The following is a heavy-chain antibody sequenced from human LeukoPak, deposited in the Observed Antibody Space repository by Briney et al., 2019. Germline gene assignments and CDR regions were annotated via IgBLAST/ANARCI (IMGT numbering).Heavy chain of an antibody. Sequence: ASVKVSCKASGYTFTGYYMHWVRQAPGQGLEWMGWINPNSGGTNYAQKFQGRVTMTRDTSTTTEYMELSRLRSDDTAVYYCARVAGYDGYDPRGYFDYWGQGTQVTVSS. D-gene: IGHD5-12*01. CDR3: ARVAGYDGYDPRGYFDY. CDR2: INPNSGGT. V-gene: IGHV1-2*02. CDR1: GYTFTGYY. J-gene: IGHJ4*02.